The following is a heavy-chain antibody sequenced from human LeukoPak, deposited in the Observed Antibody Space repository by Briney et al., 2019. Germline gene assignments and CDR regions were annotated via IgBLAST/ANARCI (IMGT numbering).Heavy chain of an antibody. J-gene: IGHJ4*02. Sequence: GGSLRLSCVASGFTFSSYSMNWVRQAPGKGLEWVSSINSRGSGEYYADSVKGRFTISRDNAKNSLYLQMNRLRVEDTAVYYCAREGSIVPHQDLDYWGQGSLVTVSS. CDR1: GFTFSSYS. CDR2: INSRGSGE. CDR3: AREGSIVPHQDLDY. D-gene: IGHD2-8*01. V-gene: IGHV3-21*01.